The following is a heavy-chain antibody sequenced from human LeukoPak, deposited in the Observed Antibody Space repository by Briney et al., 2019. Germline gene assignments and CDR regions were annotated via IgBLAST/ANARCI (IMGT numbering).Heavy chain of an antibody. J-gene: IGHJ5*02. D-gene: IGHD2-2*01. CDR1: GYIFAAYW. Sequence: PGESLKISCKGSGYIFAAYWIGWVRQVPGKGLEWMGSIYPGDSDTRYSPSFQGQVTISVDRSINTAYLQWNSLKASDTAIYYCARLQEDIVVVPAAIPYNWFDPWGRGSLVTVSS. CDR2: IYPGDSDT. CDR3: ARLQEDIVVVPAAIPYNWFDP. V-gene: IGHV5-51*01.